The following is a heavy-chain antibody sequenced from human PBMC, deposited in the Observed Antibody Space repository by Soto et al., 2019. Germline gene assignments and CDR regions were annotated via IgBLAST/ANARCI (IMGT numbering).Heavy chain of an antibody. Sequence: QVQLQESGPGLVKPSQTLSLTCTVSGGSISSGGYDWSXXXXXXXXXLEWIGYVYYSGSTYYSPSLKSRVTMSVDTSKNQCSLKLSSVTAADTAVYYCARDASGDYGGYDYWGQGTLVTVSS. D-gene: IGHD4-17*01. CDR3: ARDASGDYGGYDY. CDR2: VYYSGST. J-gene: IGHJ4*02. V-gene: IGHV4-31*03. CDR1: GGSISSGGYD.